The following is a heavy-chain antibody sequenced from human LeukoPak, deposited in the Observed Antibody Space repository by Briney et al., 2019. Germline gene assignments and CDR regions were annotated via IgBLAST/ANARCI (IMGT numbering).Heavy chain of an antibody. Sequence: GGSLRLSCAASGCTFSNYSMHWVRQAPGKGLEWVSCISSSSSYIYYADSVKGRSTISRDNAKKSLYLQMNSLRAEDTAVYYCAFPTIGSGWYNPLDYWGQGTLVTVSS. CDR1: GCTFSNYS. V-gene: IGHV3-21*01. CDR3: AFPTIGSGWYNPLDY. CDR2: ISSSSSYI. D-gene: IGHD6-19*01. J-gene: IGHJ4*02.